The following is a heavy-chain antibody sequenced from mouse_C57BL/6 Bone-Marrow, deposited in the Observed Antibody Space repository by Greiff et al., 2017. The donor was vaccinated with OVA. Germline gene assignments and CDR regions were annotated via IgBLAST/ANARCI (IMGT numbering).Heavy chain of an antibody. Sequence: QVQLQQPGAELVRPGSSVKLSCKASGYTFTSYWMHWVKQRPIQGLEWIGNIDPSDSETHYNQKFKDKATLTVDKSSSTAYMQLSSLTSEDSAVYYCARFYYGNYFYYFDYWGQGTTLTVSS. CDR1: GYTFTSYW. J-gene: IGHJ2*01. V-gene: IGHV1-52*01. CDR3: ARFYYGNYFYYFDY. D-gene: IGHD2-1*01. CDR2: IDPSDSET.